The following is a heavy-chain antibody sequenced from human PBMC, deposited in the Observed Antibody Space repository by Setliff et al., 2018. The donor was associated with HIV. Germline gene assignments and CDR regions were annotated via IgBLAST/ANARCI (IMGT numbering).Heavy chain of an antibody. D-gene: IGHD6-19*01. V-gene: IGHV4-39*01. Sequence: KPSETLSLTCTVSGGSISPTNYYWGWIRQPPGKGLEWIGSIYYSGSTYYKSSLKNRVTISVDTSKNHFSLKVNFVTAADTAVYYCATLQSSGWPHGIEYWGQGTLVTVSS. CDR2: IYYSGST. CDR3: ATLQSSGWPHGIEY. J-gene: IGHJ4*02. CDR1: GGSISPTNYY.